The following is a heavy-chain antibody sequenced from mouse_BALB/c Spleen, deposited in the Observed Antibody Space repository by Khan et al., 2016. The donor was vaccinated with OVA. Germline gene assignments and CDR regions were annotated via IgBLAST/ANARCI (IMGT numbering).Heavy chain of an antibody. CDR1: GYSFTSYL. CDR2: IFPGNSDT. V-gene: IGHV1-5*01. J-gene: IGHJ3*01. CDR3: TRGGYSSFAY. Sequence: EVQLQQSGTVLARPGASVKMSCKASGYSFTSYLIHWVKQRPGQGLEWIGDIFPGNSDTSYNQKFKDKATLTAGTSASTAYMELSNLTNEDSAVYYGTRGGYSSFAYWGQGTLVTVSA. D-gene: IGHD1-3*01.